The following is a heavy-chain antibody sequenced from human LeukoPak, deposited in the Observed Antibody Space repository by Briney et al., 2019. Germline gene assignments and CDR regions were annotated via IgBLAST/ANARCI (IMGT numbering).Heavy chain of an antibody. CDR1: GFNFKIHW. CDR3: AKGGDYGGGVFDY. V-gene: IGHV3-23*01. D-gene: IGHD4-17*01. J-gene: IGHJ4*02. CDR2: ISGSGGST. Sequence: GGSLRLSCAASGFNFKIHWMSWVRQAPGKGLEWVSAISGSGGSTYYADSVKGRFTISRDNSKNTLYLQMNSLRAEDTAVYYCAKGGDYGGGVFDYWGQGTLVTVSS.